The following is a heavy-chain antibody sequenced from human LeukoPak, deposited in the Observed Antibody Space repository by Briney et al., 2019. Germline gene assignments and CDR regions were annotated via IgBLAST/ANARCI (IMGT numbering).Heavy chain of an antibody. CDR1: GFTFSSSA. D-gene: IGHD1-26*01. Sequence: GGSLRLSCSASGFTFSSSAMHWVRQAPGKGLEYVSGINDNGRATHYGDSLKGRFTISRDNSKNTLYLQMSTLTTEDTAIYYCVNDVSGSYTFDYWGQGTLVTISS. V-gene: IGHV3-64D*09. CDR3: VNDVSGSYTFDY. J-gene: IGHJ4*02. CDR2: INDNGRAT.